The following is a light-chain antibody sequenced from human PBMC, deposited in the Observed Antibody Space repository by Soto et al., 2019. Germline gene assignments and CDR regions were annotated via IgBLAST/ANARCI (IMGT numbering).Light chain of an antibody. CDR1: SSDVGGYNY. V-gene: IGLV2-14*01. CDR3: SSYTSSSTSGV. J-gene: IGLJ1*01. Sequence: QSALTQPASVSGSPGQSITISCTGTSSDVGGYNYVSWYQQHPGKAPKLMIYEVSNRPSGVSNRFSGSKSGNTASLTISGLQAEGEADYYCSSYTSSSTSGVFGTGTKVTVL. CDR2: EVS.